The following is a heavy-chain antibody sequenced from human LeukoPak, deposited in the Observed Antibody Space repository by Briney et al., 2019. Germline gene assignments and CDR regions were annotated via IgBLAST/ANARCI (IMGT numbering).Heavy chain of an antibody. J-gene: IGHJ3*02. V-gene: IGHV3-15*01. CDR2: IKSKTDGGTT. CDR3: TTDIVVVPAASNI. CDR1: GFTFSNAW. D-gene: IGHD2-2*01. Sequence: GGSLRLSCAASGFTFSNAWMSWVRQAPGKGLEWVGRIKSKTDGGTTDYAAPVKGRFTISRDDSKNTLYLQMNSLKTEDTAVYYCTTDIVVVPAASNIWGQGTMVTVSS.